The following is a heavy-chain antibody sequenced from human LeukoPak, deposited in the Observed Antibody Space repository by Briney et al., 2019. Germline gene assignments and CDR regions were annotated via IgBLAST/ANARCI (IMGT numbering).Heavy chain of an antibody. CDR1: GGSISSSSYY. Sequence: SETLSLTCTVSGGSISSSSYYWGWIRQPPGKGLEWIGSIYYSGSTYYNPSLKSRVTISVDTSKNQFSLKLSSVNAADTAVYYCARQRGTVTTIENWFDPWGQGTLVTVSS. V-gene: IGHV4-39*01. CDR3: ARQRGTVTTIENWFDP. J-gene: IGHJ5*02. D-gene: IGHD4-17*01. CDR2: IYYSGST.